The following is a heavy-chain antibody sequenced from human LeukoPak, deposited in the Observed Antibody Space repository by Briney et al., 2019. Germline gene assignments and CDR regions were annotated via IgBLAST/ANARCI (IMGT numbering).Heavy chain of an antibody. CDR2: ISVSSADI. CDR3: ARRGLVPAFDI. CDR1: GFTFSSYR. J-gene: IGHJ3*02. D-gene: IGHD2-2*01. Sequence: PGGSLRLSCAASGFTFSSYRMTWVRQAPGKGLEWVSSISVSSADIYYADSVKGRFTISRDNAKNTLYLQMSSLRAEDTAVYYCARRGLVPAFDIWGQGTMVTVAS. V-gene: IGHV3-21*01.